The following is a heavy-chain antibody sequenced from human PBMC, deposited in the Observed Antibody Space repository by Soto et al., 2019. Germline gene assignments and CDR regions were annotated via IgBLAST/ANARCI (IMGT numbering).Heavy chain of an antibody. Sequence: EVPLLQSGGGLVQPGGSLRLSCAASGFAFRTYAMSWVRQAPGKGLEWVSAISGSGDNTYYTDPVKGRFTISRDNSENTLHLQMNSLRPEDTAIYYCGKDLKLGGGTVIDQWGQGTLVTVSS. CDR2: ISGSGDNT. J-gene: IGHJ4*02. CDR1: GFAFRTYA. CDR3: GKDLKLGGGTVIDQ. V-gene: IGHV3-23*01. D-gene: IGHD1-26*01.